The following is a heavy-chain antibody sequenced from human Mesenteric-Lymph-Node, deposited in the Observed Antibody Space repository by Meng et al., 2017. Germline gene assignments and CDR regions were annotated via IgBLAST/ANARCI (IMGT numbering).Heavy chain of an antibody. Sequence: GESLKISCTASGFPFSAYSMHWVRQAPGKGLEWVAVISYDGSNKYYADSVKGRFTISRDNSKNTLYLQMNSLRAEDTAVYYCARDRNRGWLQCIDYWGQGTLVTVSS. CDR2: ISYDGSNK. J-gene: IGHJ4*02. CDR1: GFPFSAYS. D-gene: IGHD5-24*01. V-gene: IGHV3-30*04. CDR3: ARDRNRGWLQCIDY.